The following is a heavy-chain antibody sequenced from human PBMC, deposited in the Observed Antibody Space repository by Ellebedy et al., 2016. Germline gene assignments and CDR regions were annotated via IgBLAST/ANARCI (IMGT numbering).Heavy chain of an antibody. J-gene: IGHJ5*02. CDR1: GGSISSSSYY. D-gene: IGHD3-10*01. Sequence: SETLSLTCTVSGGSISSSSYYWGWIRQPPGTGLEWIGSIYYSGSTYYNPSLKSRVTISVDTSKNQFSLKLSSVTAADTAVYYCARLLWFGSPVNWFDPWGQGTLVTVSS. CDR2: IYYSGST. V-gene: IGHV4-39*01. CDR3: ARLLWFGSPVNWFDP.